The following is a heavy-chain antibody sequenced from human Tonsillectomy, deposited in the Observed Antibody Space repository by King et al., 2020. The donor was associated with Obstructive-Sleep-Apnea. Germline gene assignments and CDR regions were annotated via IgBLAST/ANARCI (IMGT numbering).Heavy chain of an antibody. Sequence: QLVQSGGGVAQPGRSLRLSCTASGFAFSSYGMHWVRQAPGKGLEWVAFIWYDGRNKYYADSVKGRFTISRDNSENTLYLQMNSLRVEDTAVYYCAKDPPGDGDNYVSGFDYWGQGTLVTVSS. J-gene: IGHJ4*02. CDR2: IWYDGRNK. CDR1: GFAFSSYG. V-gene: IGHV3-30*02. CDR3: AKDPPGDGDNYVSGFDY. D-gene: IGHD2-21*01.